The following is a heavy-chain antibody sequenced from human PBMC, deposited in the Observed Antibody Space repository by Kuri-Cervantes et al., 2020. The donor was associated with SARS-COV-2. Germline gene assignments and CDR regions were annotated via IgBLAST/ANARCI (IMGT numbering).Heavy chain of an antibody. CDR1: GFTVSSNY. Sequence: GESLKISCAASGFTVSSNYMSWVRQAPGKGLECVSVIYNVGSTYYAGSVKGRFTVSRENANNMVHLRMDRLRPEDTALYYCTKGADNVVSINWLDHWGQGTQVTVSS. V-gene: IGHV3-53*05. CDR3: TKGADNVVSINWLDH. J-gene: IGHJ5*01. D-gene: IGHD5-24*01. CDR2: IYNVGST.